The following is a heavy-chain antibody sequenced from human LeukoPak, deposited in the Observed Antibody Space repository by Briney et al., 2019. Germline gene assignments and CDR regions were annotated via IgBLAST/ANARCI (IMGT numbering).Heavy chain of an antibody. CDR2: ISYSGSI. CDR3: ARGMYCSSISCYGSYFDY. V-gene: IGHV4-30-4*01. J-gene: IGHJ4*02. CDR1: GGSISSGDYY. D-gene: IGHD2-2*01. Sequence: SETPSLTCTVSGGSISSGDYYWNWIRQAPGKGLEWVGYISYSGSINYNPSLKRRVTISVDTTKNQFSLKLSSVTAADTAVYYCARGMYCSSISCYGSYFDYWGQGTLVTVSS.